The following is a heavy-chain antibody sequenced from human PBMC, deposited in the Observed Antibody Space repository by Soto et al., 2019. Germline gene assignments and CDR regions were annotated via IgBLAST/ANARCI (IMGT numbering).Heavy chain of an antibody. V-gene: IGHV3-30*18. CDR3: AKDQAVTIYWYFDL. Sequence: QVQLVESGGGVVQPGRSLRLSCAASGFTFSSYGMHWVRQGPGKGLEWVAVISYDGSNKYYADSVKGRFTISRDNSKNTLYLQMNSLRAEDTAVHYCAKDQAVTIYWYFDLWGRGTLVTVSS. D-gene: IGHD4-17*01. CDR2: ISYDGSNK. CDR1: GFTFSSYG. J-gene: IGHJ2*01.